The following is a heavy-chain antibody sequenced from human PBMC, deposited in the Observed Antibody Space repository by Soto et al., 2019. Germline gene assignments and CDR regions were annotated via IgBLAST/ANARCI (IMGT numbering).Heavy chain of an antibody. V-gene: IGHV3-30-3*01. J-gene: IGHJ6*02. CDR1: GFTFSSYA. CDR3: AREPASGSYYNPLIKYYYGMDV. CDR2: ISYDGSNK. Sequence: GGSLRLSCAASGFTFSSYAMHWVRQAPGKGLEWVAVISYDGSNKYYADSVKGRFTISRDNSKNTLYLQMNSLRAEDTAVYYCAREPASGSYYNPLIKYYYGMDVWGQGTTVTVSS. D-gene: IGHD3-10*01.